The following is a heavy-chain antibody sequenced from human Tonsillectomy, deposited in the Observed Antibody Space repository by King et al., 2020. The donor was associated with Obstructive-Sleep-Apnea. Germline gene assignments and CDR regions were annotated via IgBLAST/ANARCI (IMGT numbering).Heavy chain of an antibody. D-gene: IGHD3-3*01. CDR3: ARISSLGVVIPSGYFDY. CDR1: GFIFISSW. CDR2: INSVGCST. V-gene: IGHV3-74*01. Sequence: EVQLVESGGGLVQPGGSLRLSCAASGFIFISSWMHGVRQAPGKGLVWVSRINSVGCSTNYADSVKGLFTISRDNAKNTLYLQMNSRRVEDTAVYYCARISSLGVVIPSGYFDYWGQGTLVTVSS. J-gene: IGHJ4*02.